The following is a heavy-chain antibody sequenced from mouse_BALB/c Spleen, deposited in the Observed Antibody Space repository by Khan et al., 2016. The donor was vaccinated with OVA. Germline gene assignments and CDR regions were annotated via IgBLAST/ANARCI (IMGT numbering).Heavy chain of an antibody. V-gene: IGHV1S136*01. CDR1: GYRFTSYI. CDR3: ARENWQYYYFDY. J-gene: IGHJ2*01. Sequence: EVQLQESGPELVKPGTSVKMSCKASGYRFTSYIIHWVKQRPGQGLEWIGYINPYNGATKYNEKFKGKATLTSDKSSNTAYMQLSSLTSEDSAVYYCARENWQYYYFDYWGQGTTVTVSS. CDR2: INPYNGAT. D-gene: IGHD4-1*01.